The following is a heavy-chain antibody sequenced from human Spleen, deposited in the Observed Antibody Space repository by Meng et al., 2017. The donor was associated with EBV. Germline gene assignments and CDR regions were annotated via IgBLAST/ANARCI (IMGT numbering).Heavy chain of an antibody. J-gene: IGHJ4*02. Sequence: QLHQCGTGLLQPSETLSLTCTVYGGSFSDYYWTCILQPPGKGLEWIVEINHRETTKYNPSLKSRVTISVDKSKNQFSLKLSSVTAADTAVYYCARGRGYSNSDYWGQGTLVTVSS. CDR2: INHRETT. D-gene: IGHD6-13*01. CDR1: GGSFSDYY. V-gene: IGHV4-34*01. CDR3: ARGRGYSNSDY.